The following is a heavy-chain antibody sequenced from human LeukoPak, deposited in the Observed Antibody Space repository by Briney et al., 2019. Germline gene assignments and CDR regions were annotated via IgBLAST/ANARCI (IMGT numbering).Heavy chain of an antibody. CDR1: GGSISSYY. Sequence: SETLSLTCTVSGGSISSYYWSWIRQPPGKGLEWSGYIYYSGSTNYNPSLNSRLTISLDTSKNQSSLKLSSVTAADTAVYYRARIPAAHIVGFDPWGQGTLVTVSS. V-gene: IGHV4-59*01. CDR3: ARIPAAHIVGFDP. CDR2: IYYSGST. D-gene: IGHD2-2*01. J-gene: IGHJ5*02.